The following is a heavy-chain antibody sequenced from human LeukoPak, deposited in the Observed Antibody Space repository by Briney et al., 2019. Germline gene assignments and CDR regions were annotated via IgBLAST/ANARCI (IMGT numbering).Heavy chain of an antibody. D-gene: IGHD4-17*01. CDR2: ISYDGSNK. J-gene: IGHJ4*02. Sequence: GGSLRLSCAASGFTFSSYGMHWVRQAPGKGLEWVAVISYDGSNKYYADSVKGRFAISRDNPKNTLYLQMNSLRAEDTAVYYCAKVPHGDYAVDYWGQGTLVTVSS. V-gene: IGHV3-30*18. CDR1: GFTFSSYG. CDR3: AKVPHGDYAVDY.